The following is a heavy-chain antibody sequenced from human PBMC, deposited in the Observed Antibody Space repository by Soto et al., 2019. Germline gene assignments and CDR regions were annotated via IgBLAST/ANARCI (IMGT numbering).Heavy chain of an antibody. CDR3: AKIIDGAGIGS. V-gene: IGHV3-23*01. J-gene: IGHJ5*01. CDR1: GFAFINYG. CDR2: TRGTGGDT. D-gene: IGHD6-13*01. Sequence: PGGSLRLSCAASGFAFINYGVAWVRPAPGKGLEWVPSTRGTGGDTYTADPVKGRFTISRDNTKNTLYLQMNSLRAEDTAIYYCAKIIDGAGIGSWGHGTLVTVSS.